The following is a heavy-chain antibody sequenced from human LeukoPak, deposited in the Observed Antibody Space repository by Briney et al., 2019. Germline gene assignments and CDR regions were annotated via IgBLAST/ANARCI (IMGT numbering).Heavy chain of an antibody. CDR2: IGDGGGTT. Sequence: GGSLRLSCAASGFTVTSYDMTWVRQAPGKGLEWLSSIGDGGGTTYADSVKGRFTISRDSSKNTLYLQMNSLRAEDTAIYYCAKAVPYWYFDLWGRGALVAVSS. CDR3: AKAVPYWYFDL. V-gene: IGHV3-23*01. J-gene: IGHJ2*01. CDR1: GFTVTSYD.